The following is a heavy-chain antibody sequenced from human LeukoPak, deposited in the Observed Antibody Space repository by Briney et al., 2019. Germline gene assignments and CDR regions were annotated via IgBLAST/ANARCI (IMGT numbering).Heavy chain of an antibody. CDR3: ARGKPKRWLQPGKDY. Sequence: ASVKVSCKASGYTFTSYDINWVRQATGQGLEWMGWMNPNSGNTGYAQKFQGRVTMTRNTSISTAYMELSSLRSEDTAVYHCARGKPKRWLQPGKDYWGQGTLVTVSS. D-gene: IGHD5-24*01. J-gene: IGHJ4*02. CDR2: MNPNSGNT. CDR1: GYTFTSYD. V-gene: IGHV1-8*01.